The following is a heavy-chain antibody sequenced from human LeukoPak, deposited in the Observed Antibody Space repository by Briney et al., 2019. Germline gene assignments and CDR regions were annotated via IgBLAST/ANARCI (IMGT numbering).Heavy chain of an antibody. CDR3: ARGSGPADSSSWYRYYYYYGMDV. CDR2: IKQDGSEK. Sequence: PGGSLRLSCAASGFTFSNYWMNWVRQAPGKGLEWVANIKQDGSEKHYVSSVKGRFTISRDNAENSLFLQMNSLRAEDTAVYYCARGSGPADSSSWYRYYYYYGMDVWGQGTTVTVSS. D-gene: IGHD6-13*01. J-gene: IGHJ6*02. V-gene: IGHV3-7*01. CDR1: GFTFSNYW.